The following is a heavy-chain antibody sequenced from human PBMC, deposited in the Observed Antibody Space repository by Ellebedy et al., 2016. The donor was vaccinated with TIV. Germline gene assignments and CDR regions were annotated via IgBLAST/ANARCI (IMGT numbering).Heavy chain of an antibody. V-gene: IGHV3-23*01. D-gene: IGHD2-21*02. J-gene: IGHJ6*03. CDR3: AKAPTAIFAHFYYYYYYMDV. Sequence: GESLKISXAAPGFTFSSYAMSWVRQAPGRRLEWVSAISGSGGSTHYVDSVRGRFTISRDNSKNTLYLLMTSLRAEDTAVYYCAKAPTAIFAHFYYYYYYMDVWGKGTTVTVSS. CDR1: GFTFSSYA. CDR2: ISGSGGST.